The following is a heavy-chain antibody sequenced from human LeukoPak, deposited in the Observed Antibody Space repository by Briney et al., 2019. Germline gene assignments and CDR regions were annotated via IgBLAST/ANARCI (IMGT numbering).Heavy chain of an antibody. CDR3: AREWNYYDSSGYWRDAFDI. CDR2: INPNSGGT. D-gene: IGHD3-22*01. V-gene: IGHV1-2*02. J-gene: IGHJ3*02. Sequence: ASVKVSCKASGYTFTGYYMHWVRQAPGQGLGWMGWINPNSGGTNYAQKFQGRVTMTRDTSISTAYMELSRLRSDDTAVYYCAREWNYYDSSGYWRDAFDIWGQGTMVTVSS. CDR1: GYTFTGYY.